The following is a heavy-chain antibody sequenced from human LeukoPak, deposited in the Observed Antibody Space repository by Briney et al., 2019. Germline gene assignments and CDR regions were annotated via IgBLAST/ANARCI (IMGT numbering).Heavy chain of an antibody. V-gene: IGHV3-23*01. J-gene: IGHJ4*02. CDR1: GFTFTSYS. D-gene: IGHD7-27*01. CDR2: ISGGGGST. CDR3: AKGSGALGAPFYDY. Sequence: PGGSLRLSCAASGFTFTSYSMNWVRQAPGKGLEWVSTISGGGGSTYYADSVKGRFTISRDNSKNMLYLQMNSLRAEDTAVYYCAKGSGALGAPFYDYWGRGTRAPGSS.